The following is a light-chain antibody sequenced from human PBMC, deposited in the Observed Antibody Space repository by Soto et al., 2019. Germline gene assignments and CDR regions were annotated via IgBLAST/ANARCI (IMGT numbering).Light chain of an antibody. CDR2: DAS. V-gene: IGKV3-20*01. Sequence: ELVLTQSPGTLSLSPGERATLSCRASQTVRNNYLAWYQQKPGQAPRLLIYDASSRATGIPDRFSGGGSGTDFTVTISRLEPEDFAVYYCQQFSSYPLTFGGGTKVEIK. CDR1: QTVRNNY. J-gene: IGKJ4*01. CDR3: QQFSSYPLT.